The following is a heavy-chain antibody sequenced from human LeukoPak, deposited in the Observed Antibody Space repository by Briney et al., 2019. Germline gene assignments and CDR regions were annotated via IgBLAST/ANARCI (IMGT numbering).Heavy chain of an antibody. CDR3: ASGRFAGAFDI. CDR1: GGSISSGGYY. J-gene: IGHJ3*02. Sequence: SETLSLTCTVSGGSISSGGYYWSWLRQHPGKGLEWIGYIYYSGSTYYNPSLKSRVTISVDTSKNQFSLKLSSVTAADTAVYYCASGRFAGAFDIWGQGTMVTVSS. V-gene: IGHV4-31*03. D-gene: IGHD3-3*01. CDR2: IYYSGST.